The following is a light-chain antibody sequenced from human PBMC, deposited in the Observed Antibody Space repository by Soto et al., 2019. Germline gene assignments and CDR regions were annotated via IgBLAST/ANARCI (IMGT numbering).Light chain of an antibody. J-gene: IGLJ2*01. V-gene: IGLV2-14*01. CDR2: AVS. CDR3: SSYTSSSTVI. Sequence: QSALTQPASVSESPGQSITISCTGTSSDIGGYNYVSWYQQHPGKAPKLMIYAVSNRPSGISNRVSGSRSGNTASLTISGHQAEDEADYYCSSYTSSSTVIFGGGTQLTVL. CDR1: SSDIGGYNY.